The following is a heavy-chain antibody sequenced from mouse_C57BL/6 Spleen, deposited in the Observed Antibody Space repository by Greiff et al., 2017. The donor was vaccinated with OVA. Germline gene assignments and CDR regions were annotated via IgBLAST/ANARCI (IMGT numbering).Heavy chain of an antibody. J-gene: IGHJ3*01. CDR2: IYPGDGDT. Sequence: QVQLKESGAELVKPGASVKISCKASGYAFSSYWMNWVKQRPGKGLEWIGQIYPGDGDTNYNGKFKGKATLTADKSSSTAYMQLSSLTSEDSAVYFWARSESNYPFAYWGQGTLVTVSA. CDR1: GYAFSSYW. V-gene: IGHV1-80*01. D-gene: IGHD2-5*01. CDR3: ARSESNYPFAY.